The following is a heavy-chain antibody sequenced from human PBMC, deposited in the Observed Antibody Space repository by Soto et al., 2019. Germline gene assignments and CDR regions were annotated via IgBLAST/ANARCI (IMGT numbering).Heavy chain of an antibody. Sequence: QVQLQQWGAGLLKPSETLSLTCAVYGGSFSGYYWSWIRQPPGKGLEWIGEISHSGSTNYNPSLKSRVTISVDTSKNQFSLKLSSVTAADTAVYYCARGVGQNDYGDYVDYWGQGTLVTVSS. D-gene: IGHD4-17*01. CDR2: ISHSGST. J-gene: IGHJ4*02. CDR3: ARGVGQNDYGDYVDY. CDR1: GGSFSGYY. V-gene: IGHV4-34*01.